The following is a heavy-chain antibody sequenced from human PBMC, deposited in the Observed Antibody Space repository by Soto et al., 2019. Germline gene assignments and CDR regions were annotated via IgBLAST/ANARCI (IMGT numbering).Heavy chain of an antibody. V-gene: IGHV1-18*01. Sequence: ASVKVSCKASGYTFTSYGISWVRQAPGQGLEWMGWISAYDGNTNYAQKLQGRVTMTTDTSTSTAYMELRSLRSDDTAVYYCARADCSSTSCYTLDYYYYGMDVWGQGTTVTVSS. CDR3: ARADCSSTSCYTLDYYYYGMDV. CDR1: GYTFTSYG. J-gene: IGHJ6*02. D-gene: IGHD2-2*02. CDR2: ISAYDGNT.